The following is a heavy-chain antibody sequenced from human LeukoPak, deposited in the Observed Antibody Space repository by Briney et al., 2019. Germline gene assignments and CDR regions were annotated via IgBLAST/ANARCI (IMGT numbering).Heavy chain of an antibody. J-gene: IGHJ3*02. D-gene: IGHD5-24*01. CDR1: GFTFSTHW. CDR2: IDPDGSST. Sequence: PGGSLRLSCAASGFTFSTHWMVWVRRAPGKGLLWVSRIDPDGSSTTYADPVKGRFTNSRDNARSTLYLQMNSLRAEDTAVYYCATIVQGAFEIWGLGTMVTVSS. CDR3: ATIVQGAFEI. V-gene: IGHV3-74*03.